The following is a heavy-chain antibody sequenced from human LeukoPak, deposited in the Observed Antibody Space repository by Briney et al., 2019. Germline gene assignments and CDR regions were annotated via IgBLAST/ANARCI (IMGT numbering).Heavy chain of an antibody. J-gene: IGHJ4*02. D-gene: IGHD1-26*01. Sequence: GGSLRLSCAASGFTFSNHAMTWVRQAPGEGLEWVSVISGDGSAIYYADSVKGRFTISRDNSKNTLYLQMDSLRAGDTAVYYCAKDNSYSGSVYWGQGTLVTVSS. CDR2: ISGDGSAI. CDR1: GFTFSNHA. V-gene: IGHV3-23*01. CDR3: AKDNSYSGSVY.